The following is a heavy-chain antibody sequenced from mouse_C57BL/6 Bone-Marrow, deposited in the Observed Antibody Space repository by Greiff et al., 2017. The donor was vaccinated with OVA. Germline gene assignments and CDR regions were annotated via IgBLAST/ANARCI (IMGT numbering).Heavy chain of an antibody. CDR2: INPNNGGT. V-gene: IGHV1-26*01. CDR3: ASEETAQATDY. CDR1: GYTFTDYY. D-gene: IGHD3-2*02. J-gene: IGHJ2*01. Sequence: VQLQQSGPELVKPGASVKISCKASGYTFTDYYMNWVKQSHGKSLEWIGDINPNNGGTSYNQKFKGKATLTVDKSSSTAYMELRSLTSEDSAVYYCASEETAQATDYWGQGTTLTVSS.